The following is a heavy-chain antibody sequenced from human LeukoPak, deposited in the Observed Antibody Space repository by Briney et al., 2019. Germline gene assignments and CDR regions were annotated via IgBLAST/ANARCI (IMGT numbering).Heavy chain of an antibody. D-gene: IGHD1-26*01. Sequence: GGSLGLSCAASGFTFSSYAMSWVRQAPGKGLEWISAISGSGGSTYYADSVKGRFTISRDNSKNTLYLQMNSLRAEDTAVYYCAKSKVGARGIIDYWGQGTLVTVSS. J-gene: IGHJ4*02. CDR1: GFTFSSYA. CDR2: ISGSGGST. CDR3: AKSKVGARGIIDY. V-gene: IGHV3-23*01.